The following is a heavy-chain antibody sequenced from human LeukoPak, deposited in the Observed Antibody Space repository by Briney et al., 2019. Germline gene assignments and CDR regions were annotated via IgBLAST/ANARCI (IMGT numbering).Heavy chain of an antibody. CDR2: ISGSGGST. V-gene: IGHV3-23*01. J-gene: IGHJ4*02. CDR3: AKDLPPYSSGWFYFDY. Sequence: GGSLRRSCAASGFTFSSYAMSWVRQAPGKGLEWVSAISGSGGSTYYADSVKGRFTISRDNSKNTLYLQMNSLRAEDTAVYYCAKDLPPYSSGWFYFDYWGQGTLVTVSS. D-gene: IGHD6-19*01. CDR1: GFTFSSYA.